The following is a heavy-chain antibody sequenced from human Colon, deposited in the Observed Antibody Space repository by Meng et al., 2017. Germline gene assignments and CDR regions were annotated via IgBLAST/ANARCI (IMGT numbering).Heavy chain of an antibody. D-gene: IGHD4-17*01. J-gene: IGHJ5*02. Sequence: QLQLHQGGAGPLETSDPLSPTCAVHGGSFSGFYWIWIRPPPGKGLEWIGEIDLIGISNYNSSLKGRHTMSVDTSKKQISMTLTSVTAADTAVYYCATGLRHGDWFDPWGPGTLVTVSS. CDR3: ATGLRHGDWFDP. CDR2: IDLIGIS. V-gene: IGHV4-34*01. CDR1: GGSFSGFY.